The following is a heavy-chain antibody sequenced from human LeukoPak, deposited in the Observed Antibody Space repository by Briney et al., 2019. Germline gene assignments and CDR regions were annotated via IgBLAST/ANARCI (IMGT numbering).Heavy chain of an antibody. CDR3: ARVYYGSGFFYYYYYVDV. CDR2: IFYSGST. Sequence: PSETLSLTCTVSGGSISTSNYYWGWIRQPPGKGLEWIGNIFYSGSTYYSPSLKSRVTISVDTSKNQFSLKLSSVTAADTAVYYCARVYYGSGFFYYYYYVDVWGKGTTVTVSS. CDR1: GGSISTSNYY. D-gene: IGHD3-10*01. J-gene: IGHJ6*03. V-gene: IGHV4-39*07.